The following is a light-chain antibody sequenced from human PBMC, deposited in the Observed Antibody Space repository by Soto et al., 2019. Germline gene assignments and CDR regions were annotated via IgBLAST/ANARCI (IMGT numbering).Light chain of an antibody. CDR2: GAS. J-gene: IGKJ1*01. CDR1: HSVSSN. CDR3: QQYHNWPQT. Sequence: ETVMTQSPVTLSVSPGDTATLSFRASHSVSSNLAWYQQRPGQAPRLLISGASTRATGIPARFSGSGSGTEFTLTISSLQSADFGVYYCQQYHNWPQTFGQGTKVDI. V-gene: IGKV3-15*01.